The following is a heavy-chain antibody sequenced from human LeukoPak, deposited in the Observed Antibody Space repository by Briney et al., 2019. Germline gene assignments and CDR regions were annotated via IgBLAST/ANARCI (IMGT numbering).Heavy chain of an antibody. V-gene: IGHV3-30*18. CDR1: GFTFSSYA. CDR3: AKDAGISRLLYYFDY. D-gene: IGHD2-21*01. Sequence: PGGSLRLSCAASGFTFSSYAMYWVRQAPGKGLEWVAVISYDGSNKYYADSVKGRFTISRDNSKNTLYLQMNSLRAEDTAVYYCAKDAGISRLLYYFDYWGQGTLVTVSS. CDR2: ISYDGSNK. J-gene: IGHJ4*02.